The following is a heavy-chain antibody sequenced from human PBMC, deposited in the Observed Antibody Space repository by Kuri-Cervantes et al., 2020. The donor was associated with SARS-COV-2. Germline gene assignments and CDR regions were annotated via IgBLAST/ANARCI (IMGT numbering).Heavy chain of an antibody. CDR3: ARYGVYYYYYMDV. D-gene: IGHD3-3*01. Sequence: SQTLSLTCAVYGGSFSGYYWSWIRQPPGKGPEWIGEINHSGSTNYNPSLKSRVTISVDTSKNQFSLKLSSVTAADTAVYYCARYGVYYYYYMDVWGKGTTVTVSS. J-gene: IGHJ6*03. CDR2: INHSGST. CDR1: GGSFSGYY. V-gene: IGHV4-34*01.